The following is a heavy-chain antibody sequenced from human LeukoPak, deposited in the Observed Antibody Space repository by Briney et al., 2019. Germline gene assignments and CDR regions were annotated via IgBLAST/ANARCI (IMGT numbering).Heavy chain of an antibody. CDR1: GGSISSGGYS. V-gene: IGHV4-30-2*01. CDR2: IYHSGST. CDR3: ARDNTPDPYYYYGMDV. D-gene: IGHD1-14*01. J-gene: IGHJ6*02. Sequence: SETLSLTCAVSGGSISSGGYSWSWIRQPPGKGLEWIGYIYHSGSTYYNPSLKSRVTISVDRSKNQFSLKLSSVTAADTAVYYCARDNTPDPYYYYGMDVWGQGTTVTVSS.